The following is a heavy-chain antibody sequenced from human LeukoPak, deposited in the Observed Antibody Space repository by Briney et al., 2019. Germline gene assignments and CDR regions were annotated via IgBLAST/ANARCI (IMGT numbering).Heavy chain of an antibody. CDR2: ISSSSSTI. Sequence: PGGSLRLSCAASGFTFSSYSMNWVRQAPGKGLEWVSYISSSSSTIYYADSVKGRFTISRDNSKNTLYLQMNSLRAEDTAVYYCARDRSLGFDYWGQGTLVTVSS. J-gene: IGHJ4*02. CDR3: ARDRSLGFDY. V-gene: IGHV3-48*01. CDR1: GFTFSSYS. D-gene: IGHD6-13*01.